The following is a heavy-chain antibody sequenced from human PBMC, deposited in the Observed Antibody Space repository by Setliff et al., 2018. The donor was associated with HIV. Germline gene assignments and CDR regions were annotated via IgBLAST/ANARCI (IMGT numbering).Heavy chain of an antibody. D-gene: IGHD3-16*01. CDR1: GFTFSNAW. CDR3: ITGGGRNDAFDI. V-gene: IGHV3-15*01. CDR2: IKSKTDGGTT. Sequence: GGSLRLSCAASGFTFSNAWMSWVRQAPGKGLEWVGRIKSKTDGGTTDYAAPVKGRFSISRDDSKNTLYLQMNSLKTEDTAVYYCITGGGRNDAFDIWGQGTMVTVSS. J-gene: IGHJ3*02.